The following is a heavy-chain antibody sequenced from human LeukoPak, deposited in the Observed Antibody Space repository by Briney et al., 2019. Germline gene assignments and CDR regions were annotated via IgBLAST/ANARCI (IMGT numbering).Heavy chain of an antibody. CDR1: GGSISRYY. CDR3: ARHSGSYYDNYDY. CDR2: ISYSGST. Sequence: SETLSLTCTVSGGSISRYYWSWIRQPPGKGLEWIRYISYSGSTNYNPSLKSRVTISVDTSKNQFSLKLNSVTATDTAVYYCARHSGSYYDNYDYWGQGTLVTVSS. D-gene: IGHD1-26*01. V-gene: IGHV4-59*08. J-gene: IGHJ4*02.